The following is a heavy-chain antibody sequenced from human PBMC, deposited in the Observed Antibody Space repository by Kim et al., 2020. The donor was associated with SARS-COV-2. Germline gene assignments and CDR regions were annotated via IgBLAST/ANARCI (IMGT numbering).Heavy chain of an antibody. D-gene: IGHD3-22*01. CDR2: ISCSGGST. CDR1: GFTFSSYA. J-gene: IGHJ2*01. V-gene: IGHV3-23*01. Sequence: GGSLRLSCAASGFTFSSYAMSWVRQAPGKGLEWVSAISCSGGSTYYADSVKGRFTISRDNAKNTLYLQMNSLRAEDTAVYYCAKPRYLDSSGYYFDWYFDVWGRRSMVVVSS. CDR3: AKPRYLDSSGYYFDWYFDV.